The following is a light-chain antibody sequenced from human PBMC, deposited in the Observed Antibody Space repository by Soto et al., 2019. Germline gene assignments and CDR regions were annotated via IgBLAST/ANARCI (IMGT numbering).Light chain of an antibody. CDR3: SSYTSRNLDV. CDR2: EVS. CDR1: SSDVGGYNY. Sequence: QSVLTQPASVSGSPGQSITISCTGTSSDVGGYNYVSWYQQHPGKAPKLMIFEVSNRPSGVSSRFSGSKSGNTASLTISGLQAEDEADYYCSSYTSRNLDVFGTGTKLTVL. V-gene: IGLV2-14*01. J-gene: IGLJ1*01.